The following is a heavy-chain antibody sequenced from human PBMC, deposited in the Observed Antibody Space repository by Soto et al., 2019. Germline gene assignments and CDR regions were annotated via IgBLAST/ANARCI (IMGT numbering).Heavy chain of an antibody. V-gene: IGHV1-18*01. Sequence: GASVKVSCKASGYTFTSYGISWVRQAPGQGLEWMGWISAYNGNTNYAQKLQGRVTMTTDTSTSTAYMELRSLRSDDTAVYYCARVSTIFGVVIILGNYFDCWGQGTLVTVSS. D-gene: IGHD3-3*01. CDR2: ISAYNGNT. J-gene: IGHJ4*02. CDR1: GYTFTSYG. CDR3: ARVSTIFGVVIILGNYFDC.